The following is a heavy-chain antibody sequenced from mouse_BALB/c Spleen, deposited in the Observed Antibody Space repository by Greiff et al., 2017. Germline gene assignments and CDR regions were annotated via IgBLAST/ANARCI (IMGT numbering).Heavy chain of an antibody. CDR1: GFAFSSYD. V-gene: IGHV5-12-1*01. J-gene: IGHJ4*01. Sequence: EVHLVESGGGLVKPGGSLKLSCAASGFAFSSYDMSWVRQTPEKRLEWVAYISSGGGSTYYPDTVKGRFTISRDNAKNTLYLQMSSLKSEDTAMYYCASSLLRLFYAMDYWGQGTSVTVSS. D-gene: IGHD1-2*01. CDR2: ISSGGGST. CDR3: ASSLLRLFYAMDY.